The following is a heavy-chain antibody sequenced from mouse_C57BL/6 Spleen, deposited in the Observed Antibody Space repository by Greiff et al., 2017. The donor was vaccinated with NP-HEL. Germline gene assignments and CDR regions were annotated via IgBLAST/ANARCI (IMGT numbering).Heavy chain of an antibody. D-gene: IGHD2-1*01. CDR1: GYAFSSSW. J-gene: IGHJ1*03. CDR2: IYPGDGDT. CDR3: AIYYGNFYFDD. Sequence: QVQLQQSGPELVKPGASVKISCKASGYAFSSSWMNWVKQRPGKGLEWIGRIYPGDGDTNYNGKFKGKATLTADKSSSTAYMQLSSLTSEDSAVYFCAIYYGNFYFDDWGTGTTVTVSS. V-gene: IGHV1-82*01.